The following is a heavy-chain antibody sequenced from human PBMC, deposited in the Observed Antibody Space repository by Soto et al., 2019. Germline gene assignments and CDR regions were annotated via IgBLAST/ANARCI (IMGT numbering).Heavy chain of an antibody. CDR3: ARQPRWTTVTGGRSEGRASNWFDP. D-gene: IGHD4-17*01. Sequence: QLQLQESGPGLVKPSETLSLTCTVSGGSISSSSYYWGWIRQPPGKGLEWIGSIYYSGSTYYNPSLKSRVTISVDTSKNQFSLKLSSVTAADTAVYYCARQPRWTTVTGGRSEGRASNWFDPWGQGTLVTVSS. CDR2: IYYSGST. V-gene: IGHV4-39*01. J-gene: IGHJ5*02. CDR1: GGSISSSSYY.